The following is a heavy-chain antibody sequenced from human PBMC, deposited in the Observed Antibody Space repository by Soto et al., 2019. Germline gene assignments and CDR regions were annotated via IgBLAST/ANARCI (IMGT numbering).Heavy chain of an antibody. CDR1: GFTFSSYG. CDR3: ARDRLWFGEWRDAFDI. D-gene: IGHD3-10*01. CDR2: ISYDGSNK. J-gene: IGHJ3*02. V-gene: IGHV3-30*03. Sequence: GGSLRLSCAASGFTFSSYGMHWVRQAPGEGLEWVAVISYDGSNKYYADSVKGRFTISRDNSKNTLYLQMNSLRAEDTAVYYCARDRLWFGEWRDAFDIWGQGTMVTVSS.